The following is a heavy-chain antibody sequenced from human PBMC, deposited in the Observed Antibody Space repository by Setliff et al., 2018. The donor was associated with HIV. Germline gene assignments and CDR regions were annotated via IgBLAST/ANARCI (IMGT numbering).Heavy chain of an antibody. CDR2: INGYNSKT. Sequence: GSVKVSCKSSGYNFNNFGVSWVRQAPGQGLEWLGYINGYNSKTHHSPRLQGRLTLTTDTSTNTVYLELRSLISDDTAIYYCAREAPRYASGAFDFWGQGTMVTVSS. CDR3: AREAPRYASGAFDF. CDR1: GYNFNNFG. D-gene: IGHD3-9*01. V-gene: IGHV1-18*01. J-gene: IGHJ3*01.